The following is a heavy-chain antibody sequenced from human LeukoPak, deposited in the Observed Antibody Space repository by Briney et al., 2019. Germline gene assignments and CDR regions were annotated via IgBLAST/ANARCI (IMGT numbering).Heavy chain of an antibody. D-gene: IGHD2-2*01. Sequence: GGSLRLSCAASGFTFSSYWMSWVRQAPGKGLEWVANIKQDGSEKYYVDSVKGRFTISRDNAKNSLYLQMNSLRAEDTAVYYCARLYCSSTSCSFDYWGQGTLVIVSS. J-gene: IGHJ4*02. CDR3: ARLYCSSTSCSFDY. CDR2: IKQDGSEK. CDR1: GFTFSSYW. V-gene: IGHV3-7*01.